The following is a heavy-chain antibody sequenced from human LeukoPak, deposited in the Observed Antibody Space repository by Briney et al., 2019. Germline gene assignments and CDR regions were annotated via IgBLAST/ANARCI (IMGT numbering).Heavy chain of an antibody. CDR2: IRSSGNNV. D-gene: IGHD2/OR15-2a*01. CDR3: AKDNSNWAFDI. J-gene: IGHJ3*02. CDR1: AFTVSSNE. Sequence: GGSLRLSCAASAFTVSSNEMSWVRQAPGKGLEWVAFIRSSGNNVYYAASVKGRFTISRDNSQNTLYLQMNSLRADDTAVYYCAKDNSNWAFDIWGQGTLVTVSS. V-gene: IGHV3-30*02.